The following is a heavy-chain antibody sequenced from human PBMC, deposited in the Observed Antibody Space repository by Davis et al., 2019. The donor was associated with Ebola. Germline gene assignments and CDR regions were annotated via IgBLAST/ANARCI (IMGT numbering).Heavy chain of an antibody. CDR3: ARDVSFSPYYYYYGMDV. Sequence: AASVKVSCKASGYTFTSYGISWVRQAPGQGLEWMGGIIPIFGTANYAQKFQGRVTITADKSTSTAYMELSSLRSEDTAVYYCARDVSFSPYYYYYGMDVWGQGTTVTVSS. V-gene: IGHV1-69*06. J-gene: IGHJ6*02. CDR1: GYTFTSYG. CDR2: IIPIFGTA. D-gene: IGHD3-16*02.